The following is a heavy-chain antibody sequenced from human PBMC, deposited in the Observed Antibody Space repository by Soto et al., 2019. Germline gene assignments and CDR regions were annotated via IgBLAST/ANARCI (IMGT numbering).Heavy chain of an antibody. V-gene: IGHV3-30-3*01. D-gene: IGHD6-13*01. CDR2: ISYDGNDQ. J-gene: IGHJ1*01. CDR1: GSTFSNYA. CDR3: ARDLMPGAANWQEYFQY. Sequence: QVLLVESGGGVVQPGRSLRLSCAASGSTFSNYAMHWVRQAPGKGLEWVAAISYDGNDQYYADSVKGRFTISRDNSKNTLFLYMNSPRTDDTAVYYCARDLMPGAANWQEYFQYWGQGTLVTVSS.